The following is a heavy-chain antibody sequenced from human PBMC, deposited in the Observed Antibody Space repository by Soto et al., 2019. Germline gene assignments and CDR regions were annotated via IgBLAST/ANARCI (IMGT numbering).Heavy chain of an antibody. J-gene: IGHJ4*02. CDR3: TRGPRPISTGTGAY. D-gene: IGHD3-10*01. V-gene: IGHV3-74*01. Sequence: PGGSLRLSCAASGFIFKMYWMHWVRQSPGKRLVWISRIYNDGTYSDYADSVRGRFTISRDNVNDTLYLQMNNLRAEDSGLYYCTRGPRPISTGTGAYWGQGTQVTVSS. CDR1: GFIFKMYW. CDR2: IYNDGTYS.